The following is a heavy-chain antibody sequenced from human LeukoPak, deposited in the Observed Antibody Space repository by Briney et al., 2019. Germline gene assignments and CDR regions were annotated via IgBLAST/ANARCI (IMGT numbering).Heavy chain of an antibody. CDR3: ARLGGAGTTNYFDY. CDR2: IYPADSDT. V-gene: IGHV5-51*01. Sequence: GESLKISCKGSGYSSISYWIGWVRQMPGKGLEWMGIIYPADSDTRYSPSFQGQVTISADKSITTAYLQWSSLMASDTAMYYCARLGGAGTTNYFDYWGQGTLVTVSS. J-gene: IGHJ4*02. CDR1: GYSSISYW. D-gene: IGHD1-7*01.